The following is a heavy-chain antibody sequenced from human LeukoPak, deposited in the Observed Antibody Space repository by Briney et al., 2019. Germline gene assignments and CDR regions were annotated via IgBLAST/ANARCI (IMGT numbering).Heavy chain of an antibody. Sequence: PGGSLRLSCAASGFTFSSYSMNWVRQAPGKGLEWVSSISSSSSYIYYADSVKGRFTISRDNAKNSLYLQMNSLRAEDTAVYYCAPVPDCSSTSCYFPGSGMDVWGQGTTVTVSS. CDR1: GFTFSSYS. D-gene: IGHD2-2*01. V-gene: IGHV3-21*01. J-gene: IGHJ6*02. CDR3: APVPDCSSTSCYFPGSGMDV. CDR2: ISSSSSYI.